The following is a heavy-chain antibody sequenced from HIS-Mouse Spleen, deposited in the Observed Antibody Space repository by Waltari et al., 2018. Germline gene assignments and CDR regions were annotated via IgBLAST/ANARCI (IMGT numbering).Heavy chain of an antibody. V-gene: IGHV4-39*07. J-gene: IGHJ2*01. CDR3: AREIPYSSSWYDWYFDL. CDR2: IYYSGST. CDR1: GGSIISSSYY. Sequence: QLQLQESGPGLVKPSETLSLTCTVSGGSIISSSYYWAWIRQPPGKGLEWIGSIYYSGSTYYNPSLKSRVTISVDTSKNQFSLKLSSVTAADTAVYYCAREIPYSSSWYDWYFDLWGRGTLVTVSS. D-gene: IGHD6-13*01.